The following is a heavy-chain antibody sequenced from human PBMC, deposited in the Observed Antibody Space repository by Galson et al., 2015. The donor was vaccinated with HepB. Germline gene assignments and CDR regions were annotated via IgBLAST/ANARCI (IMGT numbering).Heavy chain of an antibody. J-gene: IGHJ4*02. D-gene: IGHD3-22*01. CDR3: ARFGYYYDSSGYYYFDH. Sequence: SVKVSCKASGYSFSSYGISWVRQAPGQGLEWMGWISGYNGDTNSAHKLKGRVTLTTDTSTSTAYLELRSLRSDDAAVYYCARFGYYYDSSGYYYFDHWGQGTLVTVSS. CDR1: GYSFSSYG. V-gene: IGHV1-18*01. CDR2: ISGYNGDT.